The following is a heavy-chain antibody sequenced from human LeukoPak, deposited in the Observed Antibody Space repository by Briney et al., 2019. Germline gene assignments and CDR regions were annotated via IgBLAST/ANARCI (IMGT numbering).Heavy chain of an antibody. V-gene: IGHV1-69*04. D-gene: IGHD6-19*01. CDR2: IIPILGIA. J-gene: IGHJ5*02. CDR3: ARGGRYSSGWYNWFDP. CDR1: GYTFTGYY. Sequence: ASVKVSCKASGYTFTGYYMHWVRQAPGQGLEWMGRIIPILGIANYAQKFQGRVTITADKSTSTAYMELSSLRSEDTAVYYCARGGRYSSGWYNWFDPWGQGTLVTVSS.